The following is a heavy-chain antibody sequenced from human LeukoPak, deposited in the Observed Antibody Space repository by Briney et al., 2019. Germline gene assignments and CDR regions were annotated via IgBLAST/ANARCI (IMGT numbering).Heavy chain of an antibody. Sequence: GGSLRLSCAASGFTFSSYGMHWVRQAPGKGLEWVAFIRYDGSNKYYADSVKGRFTISRDNSKNTLYLQMNSLRAEDTAVYYCGRVAVAGTGSVQHWAQGTLVTVSS. CDR2: IRYDGSNK. CDR3: GRVAVAGTGSVQH. V-gene: IGHV3-30*02. J-gene: IGHJ1*01. D-gene: IGHD6-19*01. CDR1: GFTFSSYG.